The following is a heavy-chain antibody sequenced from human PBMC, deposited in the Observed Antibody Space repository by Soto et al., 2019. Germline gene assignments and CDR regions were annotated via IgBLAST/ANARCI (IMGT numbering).Heavy chain of an antibody. CDR3: AKDADGRYYYYYGMDV. V-gene: IGHV3-43*01. Sequence: QPGGSLRLSCAASGFTFDDYTMHWVRQAPGKGLEWVSLISWDGGSTYYADSVKGRFTISRDNSKNSLYLQMNSLRTEDTALYYCAKDADGRYYYYYGMDVWGQGTTVTVSS. J-gene: IGHJ6*02. CDR2: ISWDGGST. CDR1: GFTFDDYT. D-gene: IGHD4-17*01.